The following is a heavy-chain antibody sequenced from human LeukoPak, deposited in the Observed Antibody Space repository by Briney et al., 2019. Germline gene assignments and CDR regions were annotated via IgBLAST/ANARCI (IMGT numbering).Heavy chain of an antibody. J-gene: IGHJ1*01. D-gene: IGHD2-2*01. CDR2: IRQDGSER. CDR3: ARDRSSNSWSEYFQD. V-gene: IGHV3-7*01. Sequence: PGGSLRLSCAASGFTFSSYWMNWVRQAPGKGLEWVANIRQDGSERYYMDSVKGRFTISRDNAKNSLYLEMDSPRAEDTAVYYCARDRSSNSWSEYFQDWGQGTLVTVSS. CDR1: GFTFSSYW.